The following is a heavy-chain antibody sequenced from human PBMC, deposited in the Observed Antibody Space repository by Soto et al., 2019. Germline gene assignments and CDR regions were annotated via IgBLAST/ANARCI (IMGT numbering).Heavy chain of an antibody. D-gene: IGHD7-27*01. CDR1: GGSINSYY. V-gene: IGHV4-59*01. Sequence: SETLSLTCNVSGGSINSYYWSWIRQSPGKGLERIGYVYYTGDTNYNPSLKSRVTISVDPSKSQFSLKLNSVTAADTAVYFCARLGASRTLVWGQGTMVTVSS. CDR3: ARLGASRTLV. CDR2: VYYTGDT. J-gene: IGHJ3*01.